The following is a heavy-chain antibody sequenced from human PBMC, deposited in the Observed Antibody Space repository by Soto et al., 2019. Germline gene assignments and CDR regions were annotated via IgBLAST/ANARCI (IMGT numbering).Heavy chain of an antibody. V-gene: IGHV4-34*01. CDR1: GGSFSGYY. CDR3: ARASGCSGGSCAFDP. Sequence: PSETLSLTCAVYGGSFSGYYWSWIRQPPGKGLEWIGEINHSGSTNHNPSLKSRVTISVDTSKNQFSLKLSSVTAADTAVYYCARASGCSGGSCAFDPWGQGTLVTVSS. CDR2: INHSGST. D-gene: IGHD2-15*01. J-gene: IGHJ5*02.